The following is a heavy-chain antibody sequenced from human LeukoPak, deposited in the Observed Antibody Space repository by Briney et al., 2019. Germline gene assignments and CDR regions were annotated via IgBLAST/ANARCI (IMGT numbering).Heavy chain of an antibody. CDR3: ATGWILGATLTY. V-gene: IGHV4-38-2*01. D-gene: IGHD1-26*01. CDR2: IFHSGNT. J-gene: IGHJ4*02. Sequence: PSETLSLTCAVSGYSIRSGYYWGWIRQPPGKGLEWIGTIFHSGNTYYNPSLKSRVTISVDTSKNQFSLKLSSVTAADTAVYYCATGWILGATLTYWGQGTLVTVSS. CDR1: GYSIRSGYY.